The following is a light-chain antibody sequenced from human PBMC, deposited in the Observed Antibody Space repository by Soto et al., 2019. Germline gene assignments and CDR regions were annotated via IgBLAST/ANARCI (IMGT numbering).Light chain of an antibody. Sequence: DIQMTQSPSSLSAFVGDRVTITCRASQGIRIGLGWFQQKPGKAPKRLIYRASSLQSGVPSRFSGSGSGTDFTLTISSLQAEDFANYYRQPNNNYITFGQGTRLEIK. V-gene: IGKV1-17*01. CDR1: QGIRIG. J-gene: IGKJ5*01. CDR2: RAS. CDR3: QPNNNYIT.